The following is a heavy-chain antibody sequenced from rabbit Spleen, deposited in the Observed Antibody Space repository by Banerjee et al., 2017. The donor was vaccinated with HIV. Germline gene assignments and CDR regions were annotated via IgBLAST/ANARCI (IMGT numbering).Heavy chain of an antibody. V-gene: IGHV1S45*01. CDR3: ATYVDYDGDFNL. CDR2: IDTGFGGTT. J-gene: IGHJ4*01. CDR1: GFSFSNTYY. D-gene: IGHD2-1*01. Sequence: QEQLEESGGGLVQPEGSLTLACTASGFSFSNTYYMCWVRQAPGKGLEWTACIDTGFGGTTYYASWAKGRFTISKTSSTTVTLQMTSLTAADTATYFCATYVDYDGDFNLWGQGTLVTVS.